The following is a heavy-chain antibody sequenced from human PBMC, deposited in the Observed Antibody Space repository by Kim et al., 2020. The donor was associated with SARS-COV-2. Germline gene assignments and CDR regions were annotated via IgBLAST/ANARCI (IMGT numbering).Heavy chain of an antibody. CDR1: GGSISSSSYY. J-gene: IGHJ4*02. CDR3: ASRTKITSQGY. D-gene: IGHD2-2*01. Sequence: SETLSLTCTVSGGSISSSSYYWGWIRQPPGKGLEWIGSIYYSGSTYYNPSLKSRVTISVDTSKNQFSLKLSSVTAADTAVYYCASRTKITSQGYWGQGTLVTVSS. CDR2: IYYSGST. V-gene: IGHV4-39*01.